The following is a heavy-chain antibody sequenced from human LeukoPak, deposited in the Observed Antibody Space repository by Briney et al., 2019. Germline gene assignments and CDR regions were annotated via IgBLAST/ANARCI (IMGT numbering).Heavy chain of an antibody. Sequence: ASVKVSCKVSVYTLTELSMHWVRQAPGKGLAWMGGFDPEDGETIYAQKFQGRVTMTEDTSTDTAYMELSSMRSEDTAVYYCAVGGIAAAGLYYYYMDVWGKGTTVTVSS. CDR2: FDPEDGET. J-gene: IGHJ6*03. CDR3: AVGGIAAAGLYYYYMDV. D-gene: IGHD6-13*01. CDR1: VYTLTELS. V-gene: IGHV1-24*01.